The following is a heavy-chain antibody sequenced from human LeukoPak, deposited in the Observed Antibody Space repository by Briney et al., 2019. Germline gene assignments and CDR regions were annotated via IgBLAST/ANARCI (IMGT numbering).Heavy chain of an antibody. Sequence: GGSLRLSCAASGFTFSSYWMSWVRQAPGKGLEWVANIKQDGNKNYYLDSVKGRFTISRDNAKNSLYLQMNSLRAEDTAVYYCARDSRSEWLPFYYMDVWGKGTTVTVSS. CDR3: ARDSRSEWLPFYYMDV. V-gene: IGHV3-7*01. J-gene: IGHJ6*04. CDR1: GFTFSSYW. D-gene: IGHD3-3*01. CDR2: IKQDGNKN.